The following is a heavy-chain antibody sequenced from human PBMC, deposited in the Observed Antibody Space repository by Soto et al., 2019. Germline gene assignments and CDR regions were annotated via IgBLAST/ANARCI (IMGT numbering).Heavy chain of an antibody. D-gene: IGHD1-26*01. J-gene: IGHJ4*02. CDR1: GDTFTRYY. Sequence: QVQLVQSGAEVKKPGASVTVSCQASGDTFTRYYIHWVRQAPGQGLEWMGILSPGGGSPKYAQKFQGRVAMTGAGSTNTVYMELSNLKSDDTAVYYCARTYSGTSSYDYWGQGTLVTVPS. CDR2: LSPGGGSP. V-gene: IGHV1-46*01. CDR3: ARTYSGTSSYDY.